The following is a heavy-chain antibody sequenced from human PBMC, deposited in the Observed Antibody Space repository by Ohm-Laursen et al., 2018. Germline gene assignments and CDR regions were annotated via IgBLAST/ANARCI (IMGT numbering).Heavy chain of an antibody. CDR1: GGSFSGYY. J-gene: IGHJ4*02. CDR3: ARKYYYDSSGYRSRSPFDY. CDR2: INHSGST. V-gene: IGHV4-34*01. D-gene: IGHD3-22*01. Sequence: SDTLSLTCVVYGGSFSGYYWSWIRQPPGKGLEWIGEINHSGSTNYNPSLKSRVTISVDTSKNQFSLKLSSVAAADTAVYYCARKYYYDSSGYRSRSPFDYWGQGTLVTVSS.